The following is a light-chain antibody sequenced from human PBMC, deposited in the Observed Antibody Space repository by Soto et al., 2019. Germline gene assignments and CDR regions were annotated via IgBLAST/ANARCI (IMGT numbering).Light chain of an antibody. CDR1: QSVSSSY. CDR2: GAS. J-gene: IGKJ1*01. Sequence: EIVLTQSPGTLSLSPGERATLSCRASQSVSSSYLAWYQQKPGQAPRLLIYGASSRATGIPDRFSGSGSGTDFTLTISRLEPEDFAVYYCQLPRTFGQGTNVEIK. CDR3: QLPRT. V-gene: IGKV3-20*01.